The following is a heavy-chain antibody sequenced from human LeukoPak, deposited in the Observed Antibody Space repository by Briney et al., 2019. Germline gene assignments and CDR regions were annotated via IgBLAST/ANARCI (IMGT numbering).Heavy chain of an antibody. V-gene: IGHV4-30-2*01. Sequence: SETLSLTCAVSGGSISSGGYSWSWIRQPPGKGLEWIGYIYHSGSTYYNPSLKSRVNISVDRYKNQLSLKLSSVTAADTAVYYCAREKISGQWLAGWFDPWGQGTLVTVSS. CDR1: GGSISSGGYS. J-gene: IGHJ5*02. CDR3: AREKISGQWLAGWFDP. D-gene: IGHD6-19*01. CDR2: IYHSGST.